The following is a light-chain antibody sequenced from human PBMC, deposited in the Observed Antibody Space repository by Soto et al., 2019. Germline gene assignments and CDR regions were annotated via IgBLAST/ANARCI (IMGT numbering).Light chain of an antibody. CDR1: QSVLYSSNNKNY. CDR2: WAS. V-gene: IGKV4-1*01. CDR3: QQYYSTPLT. J-gene: IGKJ4*01. Sequence: DIVMTQSPDSLAVSLGERATINCKSSQSVLYSSNNKNYLAWYQQKPGQPPKLLIYWASTQESGVPDRFSGSGSGTDSTLTISSLQAEDVAVYYCQQYYSTPLTFGGGTKVEIK.